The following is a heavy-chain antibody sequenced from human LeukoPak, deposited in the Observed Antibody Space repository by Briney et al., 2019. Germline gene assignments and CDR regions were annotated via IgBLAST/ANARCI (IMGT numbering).Heavy chain of an antibody. Sequence: GRSLRLSCAASGFTSSSYAMHWVREAPGKGLEWVAVISYDGSNKYCADSVKGRFTISRDNSKNTLYLQMNSLRAEDTAVYYCARGPMIVVVISLDLDYWGQGTLVTVYS. V-gene: IGHV3-30-3*01. D-gene: IGHD3-22*01. J-gene: IGHJ4*02. CDR1: GFTSSSYA. CDR3: ARGPMIVVVISLDLDY. CDR2: ISYDGSNK.